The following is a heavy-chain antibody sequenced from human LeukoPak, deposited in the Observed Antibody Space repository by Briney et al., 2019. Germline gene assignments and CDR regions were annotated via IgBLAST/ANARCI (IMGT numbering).Heavy chain of an antibody. CDR3: ARDGGGYYYGSENWFDP. CDR1: GYTFTSYA. D-gene: IGHD3-10*01. CDR2: INTNTGNP. Sequence: ASVKVSCKASGYTFTSYAMNWVRQAPGQGLAWMGWINTNTGNPTYAQGFTGRFVFSLDTSVSTAYLQISSLKAEDTAVYYCARDGGGYYYGSENWFDPWGQGTLVTVSS. V-gene: IGHV7-4-1*02. J-gene: IGHJ5*02.